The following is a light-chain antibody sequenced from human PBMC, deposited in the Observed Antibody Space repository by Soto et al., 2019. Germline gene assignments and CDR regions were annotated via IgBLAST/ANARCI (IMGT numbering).Light chain of an antibody. V-gene: IGKV1-6*01. CDR1: QGIRND. CDR2: EAS. Sequence: AIQMTQSPSSLSASVGDRVTITCRASQGIRNDLGWYQQKPGKAPKLLIYEASTLQSGVPSRFSGSGSCTDFTPHNSSLQPEDFATYYCLPDYNYPFTFGPGTKVDVK. J-gene: IGKJ3*01. CDR3: LPDYNYPFT.